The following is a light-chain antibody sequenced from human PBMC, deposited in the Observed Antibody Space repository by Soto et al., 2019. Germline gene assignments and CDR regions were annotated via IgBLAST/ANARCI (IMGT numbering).Light chain of an antibody. CDR1: QSVSSS. V-gene: IGKV3-20*01. CDR3: QQYGSSPRT. J-gene: IGKJ1*01. CDR2: GAS. Sequence: ELGLTQSPGTLSLSPGERATLSCRASQSVSSSLAWYQQKPGQAPRLLIYGASSRATGTPDRFSGSGSGTDFTLTISRREPEDFAVYYCQQYGSSPRTFGQGTQVEIK.